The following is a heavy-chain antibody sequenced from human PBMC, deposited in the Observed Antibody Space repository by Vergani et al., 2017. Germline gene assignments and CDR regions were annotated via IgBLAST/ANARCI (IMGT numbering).Heavy chain of an antibody. CDR1: GYSFTSYW. Sequence: EVPLVQSGAEVKTPGESLKISCKGSGYSFTSYWIGWVRQLPGKGLEWMGIIYPGDSDTRYSPSFQGQVTISADKSISTAYLQWSSLKASDTAMDYCARHVSAVAGTGYMDVWGKGTTVTVSS. CDR3: ARHVSAVAGTGYMDV. V-gene: IGHV5-51*01. CDR2: IYPGDSDT. J-gene: IGHJ6*03. D-gene: IGHD6-19*01.